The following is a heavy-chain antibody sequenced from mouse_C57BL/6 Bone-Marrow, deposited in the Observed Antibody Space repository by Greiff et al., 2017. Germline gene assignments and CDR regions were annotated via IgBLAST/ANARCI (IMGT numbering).Heavy chain of an antibody. J-gene: IGHJ3*01. CDR2: IDPSDSYT. CDR3: ARRNDNGLFAY. V-gene: IGHV1-69*01. Sequence: QVQLQQPGAELVMPGASVKLSCKASGYTFTSYWMHWVKQRPGQGLEWIGEIDPSDSYTNYNQKFKGKSKLTVDKSSSTAYMQLSSLTSEDSAVYYCARRNDNGLFAYWGQGTLVTVAT. D-gene: IGHD2-4*01. CDR1: GYTFTSYW.